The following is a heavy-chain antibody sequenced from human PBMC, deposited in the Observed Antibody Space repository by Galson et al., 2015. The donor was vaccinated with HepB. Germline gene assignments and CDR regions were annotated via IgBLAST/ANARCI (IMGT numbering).Heavy chain of an antibody. CDR3: ARDPHLQYSGSYYFDY. V-gene: IGHV1-18*01. CDR2: ISAYNGNT. J-gene: IGHJ4*02. D-gene: IGHD1-26*01. CDR1: GYTFTSYG. Sequence: QSGAEVTKPGASVTVSCKASGYTFTSYGISWVRQAPGQGLEWMGWISAYNGNTNYAQELQGRVTMTTDTSTSTAYMELRSLRSDDTAVYYCARDPHLQYSGSYYFDYWGQGTLVTVSS.